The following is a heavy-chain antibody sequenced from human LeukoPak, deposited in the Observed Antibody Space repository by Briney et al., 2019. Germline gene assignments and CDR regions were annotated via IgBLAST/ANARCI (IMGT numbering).Heavy chain of an antibody. CDR1: GYSFTSYW. CDR2: IYPGDSDT. J-gene: IGHJ1*01. CDR3: ARTYCSSTSCSPEYFQH. D-gene: IGHD2-2*01. V-gene: IGHV5-51*01. Sequence: PGESLKISCKGSGYSFTSYWIGWVRQMPGKGLEWMGIIYPGDSDTRYNPSFQGQVTISADKSISTAYLQWSSLKASDTAMYYCARTYCSSTSCSPEYFQHWGQGTLVTVSS.